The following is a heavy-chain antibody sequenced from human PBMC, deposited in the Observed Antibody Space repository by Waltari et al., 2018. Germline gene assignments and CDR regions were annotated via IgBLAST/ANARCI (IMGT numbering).Heavy chain of an antibody. CDR2: MNPNNGGT. J-gene: IGHJ4*02. D-gene: IGHD1-26*01. Sequence: QVQLVQSGAEVKQPGASVKVSCKASGYTFTDYYMHWVRQAPGQGLEWVGWMNPNNGGTNYAQKFQGRVTLTRDTSITTAYMELSSLRSDDTAVYYCATYLRSSGSYSLFYWGQGTLVTVSS. V-gene: IGHV1-2*02. CDR1: GYTFTDYY. CDR3: ATYLRSSGSYSLFY.